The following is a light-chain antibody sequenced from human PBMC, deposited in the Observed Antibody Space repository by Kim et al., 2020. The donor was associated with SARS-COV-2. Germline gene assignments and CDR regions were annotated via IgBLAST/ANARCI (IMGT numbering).Light chain of an antibody. Sequence: LYPGGQEALSCRASQSVESQVVWYQQRPGQAPRRLIYDASKRAPGIPARFSGSGSGTDFTLNISSLEPEDFAVYYCQQRRFWPITFGQGTRLEIK. J-gene: IGKJ5*01. CDR1: QSVESQ. CDR3: QQRRFWPIT. CDR2: DAS. V-gene: IGKV3-11*01.